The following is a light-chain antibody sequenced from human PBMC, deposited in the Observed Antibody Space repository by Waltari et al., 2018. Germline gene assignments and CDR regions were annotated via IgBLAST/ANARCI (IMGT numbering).Light chain of an antibody. V-gene: IGKV1-39*01. CDR1: QNIRNY. CDR2: AAS. CDR3: QQTYGTPPT. Sequence: DIQMTQSPSSLSAFVGDRVTITCRAIQNIRNYLNWYQKKPGEAPKLLIYAASSLQSAVPSRFSGSGSGTDCRLTISILRPEDFAVYYCQQTYGTPPTFGQGTKLEIK. J-gene: IGKJ2*01.